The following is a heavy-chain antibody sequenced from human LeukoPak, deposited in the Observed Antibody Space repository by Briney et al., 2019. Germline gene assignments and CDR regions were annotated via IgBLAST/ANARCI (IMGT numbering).Heavy chain of an antibody. CDR2: ISHSGST. V-gene: IGHV4-59*08. J-gene: IGHJ4*02. CDR1: GGSISNYY. D-gene: IGHD2/OR15-2a*01. CDR3: AGHHPRNTVDF. Sequence: SETLSLTCTVSGGSISNYYWSWIRQPPGEGLEWIGYISHSGSTNYSPSLKSRVTISLDTSKNQFSLKLSSVTAADTAVYYCAGHHPRNTVDFWGQGTLVTVSS.